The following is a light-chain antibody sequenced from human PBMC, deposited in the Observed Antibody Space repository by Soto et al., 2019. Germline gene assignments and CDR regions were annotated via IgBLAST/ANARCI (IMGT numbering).Light chain of an antibody. Sequence: QSALTQPPSASGPPGQSVTISCNGTSSDVGGYNYVSWYQQHPGKAPKLMIYEVSKRPSGVPDRFSGSKSGNTASLTVSGLQAEDEADYYCSSYAGSNNPLYVFGTGTKVTVL. CDR3: SSYAGSNNPLYV. CDR2: EVS. V-gene: IGLV2-8*01. CDR1: SSDVGGYNY. J-gene: IGLJ1*01.